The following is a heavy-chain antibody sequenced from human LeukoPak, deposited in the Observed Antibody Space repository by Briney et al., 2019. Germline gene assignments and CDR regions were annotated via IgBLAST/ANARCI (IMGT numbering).Heavy chain of an antibody. D-gene: IGHD2-21*01. CDR1: GFTFSSYG. J-gene: IGHJ4*02. CDR3: SREQSYSEEIVVVNPPFDY. CDR2: ISSSGTYI. Sequence: GGSLRLSCAASGFTFSSYGMNWVRQAPGKGLEWVSSISSSGTYIYFADSVKGRFTISRDKAKNSLYLQMNSMRAEDTALYYRSREQSYSEEIVVVNPPFDYWGQGTLVTVSS. V-gene: IGHV3-21*01.